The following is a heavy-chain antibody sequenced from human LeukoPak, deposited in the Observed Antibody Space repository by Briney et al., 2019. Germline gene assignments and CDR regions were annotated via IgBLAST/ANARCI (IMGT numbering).Heavy chain of an antibody. D-gene: IGHD3-3*01. CDR3: ERGGPPITIFGVVISWFDP. Sequence: SETLSLTCTVSGVSISSYYWSWIRQPAGKGLEYIGRISASGSTNYNPSLKSRVTISVDKSKNQFSLKLSSVTAADTAVYYCERGGPPITIFGVVISWFDPWGQGTLVTVSS. V-gene: IGHV4-4*07. J-gene: IGHJ5*02. CDR2: ISASGST. CDR1: GVSISSYY.